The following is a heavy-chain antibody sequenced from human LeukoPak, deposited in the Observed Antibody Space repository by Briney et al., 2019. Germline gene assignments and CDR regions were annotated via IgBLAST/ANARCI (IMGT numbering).Heavy chain of an antibody. CDR1: GFTFRSYG. J-gene: IGHJ6*02. CDR2: ISFDGSNT. Sequence: PGGSLRLSCAASGFTFRSYGIHWVRQAPGKGLEWVACISFDGSNTYYVDSVKGRFTISRDNAKNSLYLQMNSLRAEDTAVYYCARDLGIYGDHVYYYYGMDVWGQGTTVTVSS. D-gene: IGHD4-17*01. V-gene: IGHV3-30*03. CDR3: ARDLGIYGDHVYYYYGMDV.